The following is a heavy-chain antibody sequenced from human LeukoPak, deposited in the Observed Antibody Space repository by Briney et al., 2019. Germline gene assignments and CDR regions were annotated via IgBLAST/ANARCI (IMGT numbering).Heavy chain of an antibody. CDR2: IYSGGST. Sequence: GGSLRLSCAASGFTVSSNYMSWVRQAPGKGLEWVSVIYSGGSTYYADSVKGRFTISRDNSKNTLYLQMNSLRAEDTAVYYCAGGTGYCSSTSCSDAFDIWGQGTMVTDSS. CDR3: AGGTGYCSSTSCSDAFDI. D-gene: IGHD2-2*01. V-gene: IGHV3-53*01. J-gene: IGHJ3*02. CDR1: GFTVSSNY.